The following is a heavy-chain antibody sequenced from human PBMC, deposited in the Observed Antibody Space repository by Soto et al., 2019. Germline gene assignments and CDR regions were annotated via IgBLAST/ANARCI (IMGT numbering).Heavy chain of an antibody. CDR1: GDSVSSNSAA. V-gene: IGHV6-1*01. J-gene: IGHJ5*02. Sequence: SQTLSLTCAISGDSVSSNSAAWNWIRQSPSRGLEWLGRTYYRSKWYNDYAVSVKSRITINPDTSKNQFSLQLNSVTPEDTAVYYCARALIAAAGTDNWFDPWGQGTLVTVSS. CDR3: ARALIAAAGTDNWFDP. CDR2: TYYRSKWYN. D-gene: IGHD6-13*01.